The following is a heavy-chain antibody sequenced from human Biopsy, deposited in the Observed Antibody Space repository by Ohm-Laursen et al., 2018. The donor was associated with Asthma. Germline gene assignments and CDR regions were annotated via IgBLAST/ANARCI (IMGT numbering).Heavy chain of an antibody. CDR3: AKTGVADTTMSASPDFVFDS. D-gene: IGHD6-19*01. Sequence: GASLRISCKAFASKFTKYWIVWVRQLPRKALDWLGIIYPDDSNTKYSPSFQCQVTFSADRSINTAYLQRSSLKASDTAMYFCAKTGVADTTMSASPDFVFDSGGQGTLVTVSS. J-gene: IGHJ4*02. CDR1: ASKFTKYW. CDR2: IYPDDSNT. V-gene: IGHV5-51*01.